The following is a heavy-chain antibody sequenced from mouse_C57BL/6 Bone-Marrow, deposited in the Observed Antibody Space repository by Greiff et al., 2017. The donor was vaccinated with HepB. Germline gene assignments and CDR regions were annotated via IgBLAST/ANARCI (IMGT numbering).Heavy chain of an antibody. CDR3: ARQRGDYGKPMDY. D-gene: IGHD1-1*01. J-gene: IGHJ4*01. CDR2: ISSGGSYT. V-gene: IGHV5-6*01. CDR1: GFTFSSYG. Sequence: EVKLVESGGDLVKPGGSLKLSCAASGFTFSSYGMSWVRQTPDKRLEWVATISSGGSYTYYPDSVKGRFTISRDNAKNTLYLQMSSLKSEDTAMYYCARQRGDYGKPMDYWGQGTSVTVSS.